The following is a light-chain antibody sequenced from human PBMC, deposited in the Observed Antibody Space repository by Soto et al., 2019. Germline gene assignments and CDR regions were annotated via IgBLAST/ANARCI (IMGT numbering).Light chain of an antibody. CDR3: SSYAGSNNLV. CDR1: SRDVGGYNY. J-gene: IGLJ1*01. V-gene: IGLV2-8*01. Sequence: QSVLTQPPSASGSPGQSVTISCTRTSRDVGGYNYVSWYQQHPGKAPKRMIYEVSKRPSGVPDRFSGSKSGNTASLTVSGLQAEDEAEYYCSSYAGSNNLVFGTGTKVTVL. CDR2: EVS.